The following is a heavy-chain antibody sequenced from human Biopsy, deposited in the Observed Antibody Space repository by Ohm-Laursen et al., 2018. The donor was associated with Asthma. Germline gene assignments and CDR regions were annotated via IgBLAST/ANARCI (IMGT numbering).Heavy chain of an antibody. CDR2: INSVFGTT. CDR1: GGTFNTYV. Sequence: ASVTVSCKSLGGTFNTYVIGWVRQAPGQGLEWMGGINSVFGTTTYPQKFQERVPITADDSTSTVYMELSSPRSEDTAVYYCARKAGSCISRTCYSLDFWGQGTLVTVSS. D-gene: IGHD2-2*01. CDR3: ARKAGSCISRTCYSLDF. V-gene: IGHV1-69*13. J-gene: IGHJ4*02.